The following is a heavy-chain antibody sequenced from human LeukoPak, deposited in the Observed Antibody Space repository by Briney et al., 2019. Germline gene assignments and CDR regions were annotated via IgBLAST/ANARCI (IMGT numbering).Heavy chain of an antibody. CDR3: ARGLYCSSSTSCYDYGMDV. J-gene: IGHJ6*02. D-gene: IGHD2-2*01. CDR1: GGTFRSYG. Sequence: SVKVSCKASGGTFRSYGLNWVRQAPGQGLKWMGGFIPILGTAKYAQKLQGRVTITADESTSTGYMELSSLRYEDTAVYYCARGLYCSSSTSCYDYGMDVWGQGTTVTVSS. CDR2: FIPILGTA. V-gene: IGHV1-69*13.